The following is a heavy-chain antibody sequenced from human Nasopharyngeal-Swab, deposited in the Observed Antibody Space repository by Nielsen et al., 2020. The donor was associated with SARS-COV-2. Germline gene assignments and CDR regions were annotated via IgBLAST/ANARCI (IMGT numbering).Heavy chain of an antibody. D-gene: IGHD2-15*01. V-gene: IGHV3-48*03. J-gene: IGHJ6*02. CDR1: RFTFSSYE. Sequence: GGSLRLSCAASRFTFSSYEMNWVRQAPGKGLEWVSYISSSGSTIYYADSVKGRFTISRDNAKNSLYLQMNSLRAEDTAVYYCAREEGYCSGGSCYPLYYYYYVMDVWGQGTTFTVSS. CDR2: ISSSGSTI. CDR3: AREEGYCSGGSCYPLYYYYYVMDV.